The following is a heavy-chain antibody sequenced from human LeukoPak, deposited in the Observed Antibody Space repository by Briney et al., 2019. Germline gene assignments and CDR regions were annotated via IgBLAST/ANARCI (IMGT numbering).Heavy chain of an antibody. CDR3: ARSRVWSDYWGYFDY. J-gene: IGHJ4*02. D-gene: IGHD3-3*01. CDR1: GGSIIGYY. Sequence: SETLSLTCTVSGGSIIGYYWNWIQQPPGKGLDWIGYIYHSGSTNYNPSLKSRVTISVDTSKTQISLKLRAVTAADTAVYYCARSRVWSDYWGYFDYWGQGTLVTVSS. CDR2: IYHSGST. V-gene: IGHV4-59*01.